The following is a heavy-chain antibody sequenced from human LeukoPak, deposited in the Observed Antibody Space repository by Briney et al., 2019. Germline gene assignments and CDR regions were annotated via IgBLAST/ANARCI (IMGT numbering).Heavy chain of an antibody. CDR3: ATYCSGGSCYSV. J-gene: IGHJ4*02. CDR1: GFTITDYY. Sequence: GGSLRLSCAASGFTITDYYMSWIRQASGKGLEWDSYISGSGSTIYYAESVKGRFTISRDNAKNSLYLQMNSLRAEDTAMYYCATYCSGGSCYSVWGQGTLVTVSS. V-gene: IGHV3-11*04. D-gene: IGHD2-15*01. CDR2: ISGSGSTI.